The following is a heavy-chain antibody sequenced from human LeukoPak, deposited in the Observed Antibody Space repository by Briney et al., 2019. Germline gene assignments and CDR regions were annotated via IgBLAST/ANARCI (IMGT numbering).Heavy chain of an antibody. CDR1: GFTFSSYG. CDR2: ISSSSSTI. D-gene: IGHD3-22*01. J-gene: IGHJ4*02. V-gene: IGHV3-48*01. Sequence: GRPLRLSCAASGFTFSSYGMNWVRQARGQGLEWVSYISSSSSTIYYADSVKGRLTISRDNAKNSLYLQMNSLRAEDKAVYCCALDSSGYYKWGQGTLVAVSS. CDR3: ALDSSGYYK.